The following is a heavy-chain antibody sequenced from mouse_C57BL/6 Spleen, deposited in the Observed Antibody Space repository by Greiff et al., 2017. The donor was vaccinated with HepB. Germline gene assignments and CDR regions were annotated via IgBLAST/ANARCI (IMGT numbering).Heavy chain of an antibody. Sequence: VQLQQSGPELVKPGASVKISCKASGYAFSSSWMNWVKQRPGKGLEWIGRIYPGDGDTNYNGKFKGKATLTADKSSSTAYMQLSSLTSEDSAVYFCARPIYYGNSYWYFDVWGTGTTVTVSS. J-gene: IGHJ1*03. CDR2: IYPGDGDT. CDR3: ARPIYYGNSYWYFDV. V-gene: IGHV1-82*01. CDR1: GYAFSSSW. D-gene: IGHD2-1*01.